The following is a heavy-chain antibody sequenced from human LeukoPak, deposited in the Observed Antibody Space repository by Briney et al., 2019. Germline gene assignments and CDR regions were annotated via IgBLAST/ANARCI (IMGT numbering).Heavy chain of an antibody. J-gene: IGHJ1*01. CDR2: INGAGGST. V-gene: IGHV3-23*01. Sequence: GGSLRLSCAASGFTFSGYAMSWVRQAPGKGLEWVSAINGAGGSTYYADSVKGRFTISRDNSKNTLYLQMNSLKTEDTAVYYCTSTFHSDSAFNRWGQGSLVIVSS. CDR1: GFTFSGYA. D-gene: IGHD3-22*01. CDR3: TSTFHSDSAFNR.